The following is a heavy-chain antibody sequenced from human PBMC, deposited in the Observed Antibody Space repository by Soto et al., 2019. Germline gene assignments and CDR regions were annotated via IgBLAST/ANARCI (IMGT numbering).Heavy chain of an antibody. Sequence: QEQLVQSGAEVKKPGSSVKVSCKASGGLFSSYPISWVRQVPGQGLEWMGGIIPVFQTAYYPQRFQGRVTITADESTNTAYMELSSLISEDTAIYYGARGGSGYTWFNEFWGQGTLVSVSS. V-gene: IGHV1-69*01. J-gene: IGHJ4*02. CDR2: IIPVFQTA. CDR3: ARGGSGYTWFNEF. D-gene: IGHD3-22*01. CDR1: GGLFSSYP.